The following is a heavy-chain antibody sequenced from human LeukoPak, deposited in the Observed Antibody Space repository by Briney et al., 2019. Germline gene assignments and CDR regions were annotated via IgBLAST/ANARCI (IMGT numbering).Heavy chain of an antibody. Sequence: GGSLRLSCAASGFTFSSYAMSWVRQAPGKGLEWVSAITGSGGRTYYADSVKGRFTISRDNSKNTLYLQMNSLRADDTAVYYCAKRGPDGSSFDYWGQGTLVTVSS. V-gene: IGHV3-23*01. J-gene: IGHJ4*02. CDR2: ITGSGGRT. D-gene: IGHD6-13*01. CDR3: AKRGPDGSSFDY. CDR1: GFTFSSYA.